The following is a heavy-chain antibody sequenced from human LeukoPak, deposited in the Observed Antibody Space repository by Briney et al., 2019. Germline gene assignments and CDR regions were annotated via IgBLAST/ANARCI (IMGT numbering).Heavy chain of an antibody. CDR2: ISGSGGST. Sequence: GGSLRLSCAASGFTFSSYAMSWVRQAPGKGLEWVSAISGSGGSTYYADSVKGRFTISRDNSKNTLYLQTNSLRAEDTAVYYCAKALVITGTHDYWGQGTLVTVSS. CDR3: AKALVITGTHDY. D-gene: IGHD1-7*01. J-gene: IGHJ4*02. V-gene: IGHV3-23*01. CDR1: GFTFSSYA.